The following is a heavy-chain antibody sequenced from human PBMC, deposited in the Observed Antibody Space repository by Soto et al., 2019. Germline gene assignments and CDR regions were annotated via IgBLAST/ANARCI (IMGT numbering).Heavy chain of an antibody. CDR1: GGSISSYY. D-gene: IGHD3-16*01. J-gene: IGHJ4*02. CDR3: ARGGGYDPFDF. CDR2: IYYSGST. Sequence: SETLSLTCTVSGGSISSYYWTWIRQPPGKGLEWIGYIYYSGSTYYNPSLKSRVTISVDTSKNQFSLRLNSVTAADTAVYYCARGGGYDPFDFWGQGILVTVYS. V-gene: IGHV4-59*01.